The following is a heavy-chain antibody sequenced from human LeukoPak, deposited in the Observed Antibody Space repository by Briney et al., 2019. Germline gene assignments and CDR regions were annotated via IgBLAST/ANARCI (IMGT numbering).Heavy chain of an antibody. CDR2: IKEDGSEK. V-gene: IGHV3-7*01. J-gene: IGHJ6*02. Sequence: PGGSLRLSCAASGLTFSNYWMSWVRQAPGKGLEWVANIKEDGSEKYYVDSMKGRFTISRDNSKNTMYLQMNSLRVEDTAVYFCAKDRMTTVTSYYHYFGMDVWGQGTTVTVSS. D-gene: IGHD4-11*01. CDR1: GLTFSNYW. CDR3: AKDRMTTVTSYYHYFGMDV.